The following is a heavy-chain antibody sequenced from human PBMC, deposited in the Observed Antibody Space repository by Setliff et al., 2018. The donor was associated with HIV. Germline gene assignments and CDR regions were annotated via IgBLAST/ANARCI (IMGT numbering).Heavy chain of an antibody. D-gene: IGHD1-26*01. CDR3: AKGGGRELLHY. J-gene: IGHJ4*02. CDR2: ISASGGST. Sequence: GGSLRLSCAASGFTVSSNYMSWVRQAPGKGLEWLAVISASGGSTYYADSVKGRFTISRDNSKNTLYLQMNSLRAEDTAVYYCAKGGGRELLHYWGQGTLVTVSS. CDR1: GFTVSSNY. V-gene: IGHV3-23*01.